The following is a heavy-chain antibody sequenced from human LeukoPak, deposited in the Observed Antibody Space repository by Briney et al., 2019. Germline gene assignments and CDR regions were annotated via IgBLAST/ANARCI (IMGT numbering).Heavy chain of an antibody. V-gene: IGHV4-39*07. CDR3: ARAGPRYELDY. D-gene: IGHD3-10*01. CDR1: GGSISSSSYY. Sequence: SETLSLTCTVSGGSISSSSYYWGWIRQPPGKGLEWIGSIYYSGSTYYNPSLKSRVTISVDTSKNQFSLKLSSVTAADTAVYYCARAGPRYELDYWGQGTLVTVSS. J-gene: IGHJ4*02. CDR2: IYYSGST.